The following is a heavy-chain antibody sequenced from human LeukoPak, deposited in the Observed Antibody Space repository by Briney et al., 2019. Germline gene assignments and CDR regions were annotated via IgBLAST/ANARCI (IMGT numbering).Heavy chain of an antibody. V-gene: IGHV4-30-4*01. CDR2: IYYSGST. Sequence: TSETLSLTCTVSGGSISSGDYYWSWIRQPPGKGLEWIGYIYYSGSTYYNPSLKSRVTISVDTSKNQFSLKLSSVTAVDAAVYYCGGYSSSPSHWYFDLWGRGTLVTVSS. J-gene: IGHJ2*01. D-gene: IGHD6-6*01. CDR1: GGSISSGDYY. CDR3: GGYSSSPSHWYFDL.